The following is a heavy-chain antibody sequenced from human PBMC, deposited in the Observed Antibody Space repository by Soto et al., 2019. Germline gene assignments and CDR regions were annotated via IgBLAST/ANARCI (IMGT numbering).Heavy chain of an antibody. CDR3: ARHDNYYGSGEDYYYYMDV. J-gene: IGHJ6*03. CDR1: GGSISSYY. CDR2: IYYSGST. D-gene: IGHD3-10*01. Sequence: SETLSLTCTVSGGSISSYYWSWIRQPPGKGLEWIGYIYYSGSTNYNPSLKSRVTISVDTSKNQFSLKLGSVTAADTAVYYCARHDNYYGSGEDYYYYMDVWGKGTTVTVSS. V-gene: IGHV4-59*08.